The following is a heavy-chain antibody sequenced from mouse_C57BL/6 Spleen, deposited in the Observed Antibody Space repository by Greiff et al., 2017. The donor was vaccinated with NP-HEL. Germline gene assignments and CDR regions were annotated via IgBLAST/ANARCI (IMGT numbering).Heavy chain of an antibody. CDR2: IYPGSGST. J-gene: IGHJ2*01. V-gene: IGHV1-55*01. D-gene: IGHD4-1*02. CDR3: ASTVSYFDY. Sequence: QVHVKQPGAELVKPGASVKMSCKASGYTFTSYWITWVKQRPGQGLEWIGDIYPGSGSTNYNEKFKSKATLTVDTSSSTAYMQLSSLASEDSAVYYCASTVSYFDYWGQGTTLTVSS. CDR1: GYTFTSYW.